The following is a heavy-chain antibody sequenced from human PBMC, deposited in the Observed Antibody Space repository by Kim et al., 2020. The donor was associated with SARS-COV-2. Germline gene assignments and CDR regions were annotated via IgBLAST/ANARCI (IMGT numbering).Heavy chain of an antibody. Sequence: GGSLRLSCAASGFTFSSYSMNWVRQAPGKGLEWVSSISSSSSYIYYADSVKGRFTISRDNAKNSLYLQMNSLRAEDTAVYYCARDAGKAWIQGSCFDYWGQGTLVTVSS. D-gene: IGHD5-18*01. CDR1: GFTFSSYS. V-gene: IGHV3-21*01. CDR3: ARDAGKAWIQGSCFDY. J-gene: IGHJ4*02. CDR2: ISSSSSYI.